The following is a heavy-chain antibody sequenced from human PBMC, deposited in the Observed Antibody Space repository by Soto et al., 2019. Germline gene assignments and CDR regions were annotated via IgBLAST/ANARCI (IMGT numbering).Heavy chain of an antibody. V-gene: IGHV1-18*04. CDR1: GYTFTSYG. D-gene: IGHD6-6*01. J-gene: IGHJ4*02. CDR3: ARDGTIAARPSNLGPIAFFDY. Sequence: ASVKVSCKASGYTFTSYGISWVRQAPGLGLEWMGWISAYNGNTNYAQKLQGRVTMTTDTSTSTAYMELRSLRSDDTAVYYCARDGTIAARPSNLGPIAFFDYWGQGTLVTVSS. CDR2: ISAYNGNT.